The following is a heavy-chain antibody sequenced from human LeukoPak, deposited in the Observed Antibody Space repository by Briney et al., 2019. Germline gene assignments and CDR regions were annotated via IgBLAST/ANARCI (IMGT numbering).Heavy chain of an antibody. J-gene: IGHJ5*02. CDR2: IYYSGCT. Sequence: SETLSLTCTVSGGSISSYYWSWIRQPPGKGLEWIGYIYYSGCTNYNPSLKSRVTISVDTSKNQFSLKLSSVTAADTAVYYCARDRDYRFDPWGQGTLVTVPS. CDR3: ARDRDYRFDP. D-gene: IGHD4-11*01. V-gene: IGHV4-59*01. CDR1: GGSISSYY.